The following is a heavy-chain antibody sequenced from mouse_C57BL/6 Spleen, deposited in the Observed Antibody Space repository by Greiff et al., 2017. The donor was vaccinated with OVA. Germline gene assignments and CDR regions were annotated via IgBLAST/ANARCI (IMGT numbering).Heavy chain of an antibody. CDR3: TRVETAQVAWFAY. CDR2: IYPRSGNT. D-gene: IGHD3-2*02. V-gene: IGHV1-81*01. CDR1: GYTFTSYG. J-gene: IGHJ3*01. Sequence: QVHVKQSGAELARPGASVKLSCKASGYTFTSYGISWVKQRTGQGLEWIGEIYPRSGNTYYNEKFKGKATLTADKSSSTAYRELRSLTSEDSAVYFWTRVETAQVAWFAYWGQGTLVTVSA.